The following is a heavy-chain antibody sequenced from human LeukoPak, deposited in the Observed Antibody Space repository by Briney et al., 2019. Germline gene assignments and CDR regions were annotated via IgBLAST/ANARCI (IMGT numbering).Heavy chain of an antibody. V-gene: IGHV4-4*09. CDR3: ARKAPKKGWFDP. Sequence: SETLSLSCTVSGGSNNSYYWSWIQQPLGKGLEWIGYTHPSGNSNYSPSLKSRVTISIDTSRNQFSLKLSSVTAADTAVYYCARKAPKKGWFDPWGQGTLVTVSS. J-gene: IGHJ5*02. CDR2: THPSGNS. CDR1: GGSNNSYY.